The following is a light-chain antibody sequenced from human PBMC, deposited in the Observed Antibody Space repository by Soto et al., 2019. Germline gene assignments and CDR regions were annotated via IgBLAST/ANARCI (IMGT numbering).Light chain of an antibody. CDR3: QQRASWPPFT. CDR2: DAS. V-gene: IGKV3-11*01. CDR1: QDISNF. J-gene: IGKJ2*01. Sequence: EIVLAQSPATLSWSPGERATLCCGASQDISNFLAWYQQRPGQAPRLLIYDASNRATGIPARFSGSGSGTDFTLTIVGLEPEDFAIYYCQQRASWPPFTFGQGTKLEV.